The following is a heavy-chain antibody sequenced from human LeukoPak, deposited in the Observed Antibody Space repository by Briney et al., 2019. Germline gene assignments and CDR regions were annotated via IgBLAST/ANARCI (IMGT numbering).Heavy chain of an antibody. J-gene: IGHJ4*02. Sequence: PGGSLRLSCAASGFTLSSYAMSWVRQAPGKGLEWVSAISVSGNTYHADSVKGRFTISRDNSKNTLYLQMSSLRVEDTGVYYCARDSGSASSGLFDRWGQGTLVTVSS. D-gene: IGHD6-6*01. CDR1: GFTLSSYA. CDR2: ISVSGNT. V-gene: IGHV3-23*01. CDR3: ARDSGSASSGLFDR.